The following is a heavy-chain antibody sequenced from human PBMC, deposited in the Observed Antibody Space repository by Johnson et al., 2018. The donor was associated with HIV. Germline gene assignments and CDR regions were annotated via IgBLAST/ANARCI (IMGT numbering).Heavy chain of an antibody. Sequence: EVQLVESGGGLVEPGGSLRLSCAASGFIFSDHYMDWVRQAPGKGLEWVGRTRNKANSYTTEYAASVKGRFTISRDDSKNSLYLQMNSLKTEDTAVYYCVRVELGAFDIWGQGTMVTVSS. J-gene: IGHJ3*02. D-gene: IGHD1-7*01. CDR3: VRVELGAFDI. V-gene: IGHV3-72*01. CDR2: TRNKANSYTT. CDR1: GFIFSDHY.